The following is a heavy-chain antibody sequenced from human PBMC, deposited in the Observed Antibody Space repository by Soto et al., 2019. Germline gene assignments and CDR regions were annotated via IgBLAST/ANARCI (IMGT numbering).Heavy chain of an antibody. D-gene: IGHD2-8*01. Sequence: EVQLVESGGGLVKPGGSLRLSCAASGFTFSSYSMNWVRQAPGKGLEWVSSISSSSSYIYYADSVKGRFTISRDNAKNSLYLQMNSLRAADTAVYYCARDRCTNGVCYTQFDYWGQGTLVTVSS. CDR3: ARDRCTNGVCYTQFDY. V-gene: IGHV3-21*01. CDR1: GFTFSSYS. J-gene: IGHJ4*02. CDR2: ISSSSSYI.